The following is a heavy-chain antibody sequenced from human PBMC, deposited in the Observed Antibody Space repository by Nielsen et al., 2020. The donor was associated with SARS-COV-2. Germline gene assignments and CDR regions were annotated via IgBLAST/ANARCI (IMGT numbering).Heavy chain of an antibody. Sequence: GESLKISCAASGFTFSNSFMTWVRQAPGKGLEWVANIKEDGSVKLYVDSVRGRFTISRDNAQKSVYLQMNSLGAEDTAVYYCANGVRGAYWGQGALVTVSS. J-gene: IGHJ4*02. V-gene: IGHV3-7*05. CDR1: GFTFSNSF. CDR2: IKEDGSVK. D-gene: IGHD3-10*01. CDR3: ANGVRGAY.